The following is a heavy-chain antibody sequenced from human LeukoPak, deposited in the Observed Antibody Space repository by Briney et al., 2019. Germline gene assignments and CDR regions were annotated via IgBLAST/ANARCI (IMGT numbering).Heavy chain of an antibody. D-gene: IGHD2-15*01. CDR1: GFSFSNYG. V-gene: IGHV3-23*01. CDR2: ISGSGGST. Sequence: GGSLRLSCAASGFSFSNYGMHWVRQAPGKGLEWVSGISGSGGSTYYADSVKGRFTISRDNSQNTLYLQMSSLRAEDTAVYYCAKVTRSGNSWTKPNFDYWGQGTLVTVSS. J-gene: IGHJ4*02. CDR3: AKVTRSGNSWTKPNFDY.